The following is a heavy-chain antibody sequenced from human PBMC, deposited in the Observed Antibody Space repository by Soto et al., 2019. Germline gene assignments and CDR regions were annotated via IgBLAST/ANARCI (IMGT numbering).Heavy chain of an antibody. J-gene: IGHJ6*03. CDR2: INHLGSI. CDR3: ARGGISHWAYFYYMDV. V-gene: IGHV4-34*01. CDR1: GGSLSDYF. D-gene: IGHD2-21*01. Sequence: SETLSLTCVVSGGSLSDYFWSWIRQPPGMALEWIGEINHLGSINYNPSLKSRVTMSVDTSKNQFSLTLNSVTAADTATYYCARGGISHWAYFYYMDVWDTGTTVTLSS.